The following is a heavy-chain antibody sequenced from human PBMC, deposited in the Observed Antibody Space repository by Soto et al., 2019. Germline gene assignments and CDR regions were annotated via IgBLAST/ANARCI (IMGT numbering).Heavy chain of an antibody. V-gene: IGHV3-66*01. CDR2: TYSGGDT. J-gene: IGHJ4*02. CDR3: ALNVPVTALGY. CDR1: GVTVGNNY. Sequence: EVRLVESGGGLVQPGGSLRLSCAASGVTVGNNYMSWVRQAPVRGLEWVSVTYSGGDTRYADSVKGRFTMSIDSTKNTVYLQMDSLRAEDTAVYFCALNVPVTALGYWVQGSLVTVSS. D-gene: IGHD4-17*01.